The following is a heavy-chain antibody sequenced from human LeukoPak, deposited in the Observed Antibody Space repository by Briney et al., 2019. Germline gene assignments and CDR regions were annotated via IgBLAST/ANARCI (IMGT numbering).Heavy chain of an antibody. CDR1: GGSFSGYY. CDR2: INHSGST. D-gene: IGHD2-2*01. CDR3: ARHLGYCSSTSCSEP. J-gene: IGHJ5*02. Sequence: PSETLSLTCAVYGGSFSGYYWSWIRQPPGKGLEWIGEINHSGSTNYNPSLKSRVTISVDTSKNQFSLKLSSVTAADTAVYYCARHLGYCSSTSCSEPWGQGTLATVSS. V-gene: IGHV4-34*01.